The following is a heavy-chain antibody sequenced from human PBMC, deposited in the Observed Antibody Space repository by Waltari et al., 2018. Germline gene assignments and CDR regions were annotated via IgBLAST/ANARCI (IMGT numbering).Heavy chain of an antibody. CDR1: GGSISSHY. CDR3: ARAVGVVPAARAFDI. CDR2: IYYSGST. J-gene: IGHJ3*02. V-gene: IGHV4-59*11. Sequence: QVQLQESDPGLVKPSETLSLTCTVSGGSISSHYWSWIRQPPGMGLEWIGYIYYSGSTNYNPSLKSRVTISVDTSKNQFSLKLSSVTAADTAVYYCARAVGVVPAARAFDIWGQGTMVTVSS. D-gene: IGHD2-2*01.